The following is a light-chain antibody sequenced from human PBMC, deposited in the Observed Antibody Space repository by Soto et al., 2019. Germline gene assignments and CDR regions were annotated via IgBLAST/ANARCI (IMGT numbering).Light chain of an antibody. J-gene: IGKJ4*01. CDR2: GAS. Sequence: EIVLTQSPGTLSLSPGERATLSCRASQSISSSHLAWYQQRPGQAPRLLIYGASSRAIGIPDRFSGSWSGTDFTLTISRLEPEDFGLYHCQHYDNSPVAFGGGTKVEIK. V-gene: IGKV3-20*01. CDR3: QHYDNSPVA. CDR1: QSISSSH.